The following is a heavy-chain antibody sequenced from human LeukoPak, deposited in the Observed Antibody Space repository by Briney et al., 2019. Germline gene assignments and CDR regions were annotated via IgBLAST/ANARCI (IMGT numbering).Heavy chain of an antibody. CDR2: INHSGST. V-gene: IGHV4-34*01. J-gene: IGHJ4*02. CDR3: ARDGGSDQYYFDT. D-gene: IGHD6-19*01. Sequence: SETLSLTCAVYGGSFSGYYWSWIRQPPGKGLEWIGEINHSGSTNYNPSLKSRVTISVDKSKNQVSLELNSATAADTAMYFCARDGGSDQYYFDTWGQGTLVTVSS. CDR1: GGSFSGYY.